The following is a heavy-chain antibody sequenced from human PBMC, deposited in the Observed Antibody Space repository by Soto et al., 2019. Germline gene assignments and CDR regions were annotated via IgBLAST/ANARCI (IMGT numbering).Heavy chain of an antibody. D-gene: IGHD5-12*01. J-gene: IGHJ4*02. CDR3: ARGEWLATIKPYFAY. CDR2: IYYSGST. Sequence: SETLSLTCTVSGGSMSSYYWSWIGQSPGKGLEWIGYIYYSGSTNYNPSLKSRVAISLDTSKNQFSLMLSSVTAADTAVYYCARGEWLATIKPYFAYWGQGTLVTVSS. V-gene: IGHV4-59*01. CDR1: GGSMSSYY.